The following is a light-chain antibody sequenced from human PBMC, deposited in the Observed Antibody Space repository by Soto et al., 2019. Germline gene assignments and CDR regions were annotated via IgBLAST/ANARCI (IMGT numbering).Light chain of an antibody. J-gene: IGKJ1*01. CDR3: QQYNNWPPWT. Sequence: EIVLTQSPGTLSLSPGERATLSCRASQSVSNNYLAWYQQKPGQAPRLLIYGASNRATGIPARFSGSGSETEFTLTISSLQSEDSAVYYCQQYNNWPPWTFGQGTKVDIK. CDR2: GAS. CDR1: QSVSNN. V-gene: IGKV3D-15*01.